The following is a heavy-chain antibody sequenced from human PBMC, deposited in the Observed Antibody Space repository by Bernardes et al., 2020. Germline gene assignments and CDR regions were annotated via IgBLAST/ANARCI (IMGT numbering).Heavy chain of an antibody. V-gene: IGHV3-74*03. CDR1: GFTFSSYW. J-gene: IGHJ3*02. D-gene: IGHD2-2*01. CDR2: INSDGSTT. Sequence: GGSLRLSCAASGFTFSSYWMHWVRQAPGKGLVWVSRINSDGSTTKHADSVKGRFTISRDNAKNTLYLQMNSLRAEDTAVYYCTRVGWRVTADTDAFDIWGLGIMVTVSS. CDR3: TRVGWRVTADTDAFDI.